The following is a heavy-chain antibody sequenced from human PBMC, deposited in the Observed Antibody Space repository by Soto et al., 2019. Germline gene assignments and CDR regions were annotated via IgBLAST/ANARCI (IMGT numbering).Heavy chain of an antibody. CDR3: AKEGSISWTYYFDY. V-gene: IGHV3-23*01. CDR1: GFTFSSYA. D-gene: IGHD6-13*01. J-gene: IGHJ4*02. Sequence: EVQLLESGGGSVQPGESLRLSCAASGFTFSSYAMSWVRQAPGKGLEWISAISGSGGDIYYAASVRGRFTISRDNSENTLYLHMNVLTAADTAVYYCAKEGSISWTYYFDYWGQGTLVTVSS. CDR2: ISGSGGDI.